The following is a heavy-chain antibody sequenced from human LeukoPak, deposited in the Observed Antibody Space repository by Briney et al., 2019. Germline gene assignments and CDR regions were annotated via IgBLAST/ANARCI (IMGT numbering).Heavy chain of an antibody. V-gene: IGHV3-7*01. J-gene: IGHJ4*02. D-gene: IGHD6-19*01. CDR1: GFTFSNSW. CDR3: ARGGVYSSGWYVDY. CDR2: IKQDGSEK. Sequence: GGSLRLSCAASGFTFSNSWMSWVRQAPGKGLEWVASIKQDGSEKYYVDSVKGRFTISRDNAKNSLYLQMNSLRAEDTAVYYCARGGVYSSGWYVDYWGQGTLVTVSS.